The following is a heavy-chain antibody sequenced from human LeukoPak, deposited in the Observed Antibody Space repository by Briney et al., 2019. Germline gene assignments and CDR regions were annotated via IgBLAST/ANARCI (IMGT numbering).Heavy chain of an antibody. CDR3: ARLPQLGLYWYFDL. D-gene: IGHD7-27*01. V-gene: IGHV4-38-2*01. Sequence: SETLSLTCAVSGYSISSGYYWGWIRQPPGQGLEWIGSIYHSGSTYYNPSLKSRVTISVDTSKNQFSLKLSSVTAADTAVYYCARLPQLGLYWYFDLWGRGTLVTVSS. CDR1: GYSISSGYY. CDR2: IYHSGST. J-gene: IGHJ2*01.